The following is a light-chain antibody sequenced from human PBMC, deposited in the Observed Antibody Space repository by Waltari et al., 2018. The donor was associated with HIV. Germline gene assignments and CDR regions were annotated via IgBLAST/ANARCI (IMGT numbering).Light chain of an antibody. CDR2: AAS. J-gene: IGKJ5*01. Sequence: DIILTQSPSSVSASVGDKVTITCRPSQGSDTWLVWYQQKPGEAPKLLIYAASSLHSGVPSRFSGSGSGTDFTLTISSLQPEDFATDYCQQAHSFPFTFGQGTRLEI. V-gene: IGKV1-12*02. CDR1: QGSDTW. CDR3: QQAHSFPFT.